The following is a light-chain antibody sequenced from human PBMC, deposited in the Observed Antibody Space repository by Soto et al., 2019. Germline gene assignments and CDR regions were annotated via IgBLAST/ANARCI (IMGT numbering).Light chain of an antibody. J-gene: IGLJ2*01. CDR1: SSNIGAGYD. CDR2: GNS. Sequence: QSVLTQPHSVSGAPGQRVTISCTGSSSNIGAGYDVHWYQQLPGTAPKLLIYGNSNRPSGVPDRFSGSKSGTSASLAITGLQAEDEADYYCQSYDSSLSDVVFGGGTQLPVL. CDR3: QSYDSSLSDVV. V-gene: IGLV1-40*01.